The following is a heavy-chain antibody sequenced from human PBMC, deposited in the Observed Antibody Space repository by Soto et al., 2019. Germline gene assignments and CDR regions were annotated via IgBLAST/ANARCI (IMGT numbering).Heavy chain of an antibody. CDR1: GFTISGNF. V-gene: IGHV3-53*01. Sequence: GGSLRLSCAASGFTISGNFMSWVRLAPGKGLEWVSIIYSGGSTYYADSVKGRFTISGDNSKNALYLQMNSVRVDDTAVYFCARVNPPYPWGQGSLVTVSS. CDR3: ARVNPPYP. J-gene: IGHJ5*02. CDR2: IYSGGST.